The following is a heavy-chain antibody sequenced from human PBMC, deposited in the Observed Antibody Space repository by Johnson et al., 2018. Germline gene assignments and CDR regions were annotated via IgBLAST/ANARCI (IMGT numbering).Heavy chain of an antibody. Sequence: VQSGGGLVQPGRSLRLSCTASGFTFGDYAMSWFRQAPGKGLEWVAFIRIKAYGGTTEYAASVKGRFTISRDDSKSIAYLQMNSLKTEDTAVDYCTREYSGYDLRLQGVAFEIWGQGTMVTVSS. J-gene: IGHJ3*02. CDR1: GFTFGDYA. V-gene: IGHV3-49*03. CDR2: IRIKAYGGTT. CDR3: TREYSGYDLRLQGVAFEI. D-gene: IGHD5-12*01.